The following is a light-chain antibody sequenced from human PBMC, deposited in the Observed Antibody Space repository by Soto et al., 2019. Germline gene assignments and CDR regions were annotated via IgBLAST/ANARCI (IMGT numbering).Light chain of an antibody. V-gene: IGKV3-15*01. CDR1: QSVASN. CDR2: GAS. Sequence: EVVMTQSPASLSVSPGDGATLSCRASQSVASNVAWYQQKPGQGPRLLIHGASTGAVGVPARFSGSGYGTDFTLTINSLQSEDIAVYYCQQYHNWPPQYTFGQGTKLQIK. CDR3: QQYHNWPPQYT. J-gene: IGKJ2*01.